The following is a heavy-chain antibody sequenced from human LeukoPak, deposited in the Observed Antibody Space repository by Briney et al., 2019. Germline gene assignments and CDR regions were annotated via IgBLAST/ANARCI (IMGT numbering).Heavy chain of an antibody. CDR3: ARDGLRFLEWLPTSQYYYYYGMDV. CDR2: INHSGST. D-gene: IGHD3-3*01. Sequence: PSETLSLTRAAYGGSFSGYYWSWIRQPPGKGLEWIGEINHSGSTNYNPSLKRRVSISVDTSTYQFSLKLSSVTAADTAVYYCARDGLRFLEWLPTSQYYYYYGMDVWGQGTTVTVSS. CDR1: GGSFSGYY. V-gene: IGHV4-34*01. J-gene: IGHJ6*02.